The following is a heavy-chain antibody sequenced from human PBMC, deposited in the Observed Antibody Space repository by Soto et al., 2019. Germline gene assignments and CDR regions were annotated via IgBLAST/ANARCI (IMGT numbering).Heavy chain of an antibody. V-gene: IGHV4-39*01. CDR1: GGSISSSSYY. CDR3: ARHTPAISISDH. D-gene: IGHD2-15*01. J-gene: IGHJ4*02. Sequence: PSXTLSLTFTVSGGSISSSSYYWCWIRQPPGKGLEWIGSIYYSGSTHYNPSLKSRVTISVDTSKNQFSLKLSSVTAADTAVYYCARHTPAISISDHWGQGTLVTVSS. CDR2: IYYSGST.